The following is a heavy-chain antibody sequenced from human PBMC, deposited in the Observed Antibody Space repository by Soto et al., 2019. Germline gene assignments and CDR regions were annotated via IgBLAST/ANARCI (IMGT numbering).Heavy chain of an antibody. CDR2: IYWNDDK. V-gene: IGHV2-5*01. CDR1: GFSLSTSGVG. D-gene: IGHD3-3*01. CDR3: AHITPYYDFWSGYGWFDP. Sequence: QITLKESGPTLVKPTQTLTLTCTFSGFSLSTSGVGVGWIRQPPGKALEWLALIYWNDDKRYSPSLKSRLTITKDTSKNQVVLTMTNMDPVDSATYYCAHITPYYDFWSGYGWFDPWGQGTLVTVSS. J-gene: IGHJ5*02.